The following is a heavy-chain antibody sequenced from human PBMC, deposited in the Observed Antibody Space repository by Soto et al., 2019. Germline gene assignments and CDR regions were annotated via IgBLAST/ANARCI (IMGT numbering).Heavy chain of an antibody. CDR3: ARGVGSGSYYNQYNWFDP. CDR1: GYTFTNYG. Sequence: QVQLVQSGGEVKKPGASVKVSCKASGYTFTNYGISWVRQAPGQGLEWMGWINVYNGNTKYAQKVQGRVTMTTETSTSTAYRGLRSLRSDDTAVYYCARGVGSGSYYNQYNWFDPWGQGTLVTVSS. D-gene: IGHD3-10*01. V-gene: IGHV1-18*01. J-gene: IGHJ5*02. CDR2: INVYNGNT.